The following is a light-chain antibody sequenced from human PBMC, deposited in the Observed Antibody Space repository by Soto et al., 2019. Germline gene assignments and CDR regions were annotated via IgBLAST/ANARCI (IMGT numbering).Light chain of an antibody. V-gene: IGLV2-11*01. J-gene: IGLJ1*01. CDR1: SGDVGGYNS. CDR2: DVT. CDR3: CSYAGGYTYV. Sequence: QSVLTQPRSVSGSPGQSVTISCTGTSGDVGGYNSVSWFQQYPGKAPRLMIYDVTKRPSGVPDRFSGSKSGNTASLTISGLQAEDEADFYCCSYAGGYTYVFGTGTKVTVL.